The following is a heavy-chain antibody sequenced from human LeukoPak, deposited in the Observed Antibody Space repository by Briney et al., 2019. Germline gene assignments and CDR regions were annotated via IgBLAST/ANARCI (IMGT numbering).Heavy chain of an antibody. V-gene: IGHV1-69*05. CDR1: GGTFSSYA. CDR3: ARGGPIVGVTSHPIDH. D-gene: IGHD1-26*01. J-gene: IGHJ4*02. CDR2: IIPIFGTA. Sequence: SVKVSCKASGGTFSSYAISWVRQAPGQGLEWMGGIIPIFGTANYAQKFQGRVTITTDESTSTAYMELSSLRSEDTAVYYCARGGPIVGVTSHPIDHWGQGTLVTVSS.